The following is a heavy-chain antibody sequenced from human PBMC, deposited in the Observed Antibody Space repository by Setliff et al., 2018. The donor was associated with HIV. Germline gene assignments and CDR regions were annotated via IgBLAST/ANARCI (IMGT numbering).Heavy chain of an antibody. CDR3: ARRSGFALDY. Sequence: PSETLSLTCAVYGGSFSGYYWSWIRQPPGKGLEWIGSGVNSGRSYYNPSLKSRVTISVDTSKNQFSLKLSSVTAADTAVYYCARRSGFALDYWGQGTLVTVSS. CDR2: GVNSGRS. J-gene: IGHJ4*02. CDR1: GGSFSGYY. V-gene: IGHV4-34*12. D-gene: IGHD5-12*01.